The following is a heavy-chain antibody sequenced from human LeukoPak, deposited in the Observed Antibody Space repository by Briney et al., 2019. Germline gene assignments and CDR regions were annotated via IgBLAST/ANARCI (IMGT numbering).Heavy chain of an antibody. CDR1: GYTFTGHY. D-gene: IGHD6-19*01. Sequence: ASVMVSFKASGYTFTGHYMHWARQAPGQGLEWMGWINTDTGDRDSAQKFHGRVTMTRDTSIRTVYMELSSLGPDDTAFYYCAREGWDQRDTAAFDHWGQGTLVTVSS. J-gene: IGHJ4*02. V-gene: IGHV1-2*02. CDR2: INTDTGDR. CDR3: AREGWDQRDTAAFDH.